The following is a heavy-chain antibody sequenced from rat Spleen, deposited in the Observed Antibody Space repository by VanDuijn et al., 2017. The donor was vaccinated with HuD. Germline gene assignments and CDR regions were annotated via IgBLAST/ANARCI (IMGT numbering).Heavy chain of an antibody. V-gene: IGHV5-62*01. CDR3: AVAGYGY. CDR2: ISSSSGT. D-gene: IGHD1-7*01. Sequence: VQLVESGGGLVQPGKSLKLSCSASGFTFSSYGMHWIRQAPGKGLDWVAYISSSSGTVYADAVKERFTISRDNAENTVYLQMNSLRSEDTATYYCAVAGYGYWGQGVMVTVSS. CDR1: GFTFSSYG. J-gene: IGHJ2*01.